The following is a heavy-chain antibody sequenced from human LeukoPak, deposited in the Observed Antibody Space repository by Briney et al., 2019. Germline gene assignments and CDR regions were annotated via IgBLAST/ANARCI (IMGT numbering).Heavy chain of an antibody. V-gene: IGHV3-64*04. Sequence: GGSLRLSCSASGFTFKSYAMHWVRQAPGKGLEYVSSINTNGANTYYADSVKGRFSISRDNSKNTLYLQMDSLRGEDTAVYYCAKDFRIGYSAHFDYWGQGALVTVSS. J-gene: IGHJ4*02. CDR3: AKDFRIGYSAHFDY. CDR2: INTNGANT. CDR1: GFTFKSYA. D-gene: IGHD2-21*01.